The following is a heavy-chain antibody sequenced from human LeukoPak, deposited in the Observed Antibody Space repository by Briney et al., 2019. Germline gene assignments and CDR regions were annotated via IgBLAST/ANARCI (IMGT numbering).Heavy chain of an antibody. D-gene: IGHD3-22*01. V-gene: IGHV1/OR15-1*02. CDR1: GYIFTDYY. CDR3: ARDLPRVVVIGGYFDY. J-gene: IGHJ4*02. Sequence: ASVKVSCKASGYIFTDYYMHWVRQAPGQELGWMGRINPNSGGTNYAQKFQGRVTMTRDTSISTAYTELSSLRSEDTAAYYCARDLPRVVVIGGYFDYWGQGTLVTVSS. CDR2: INPNSGGT.